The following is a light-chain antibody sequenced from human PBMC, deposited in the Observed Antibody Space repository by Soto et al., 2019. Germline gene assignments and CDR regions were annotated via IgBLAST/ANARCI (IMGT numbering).Light chain of an antibody. CDR2: EVS. Sequence: QSALTQPPSASGSPGQSVTISCTGTSGDVGGYNYVSWYQQHPGKAPKLMIFEVSKLPSGVPDRFSGSKSGNTASLTVSGLQAHDEADYYCSSYAGSNNLGFGGGTKLTVL. CDR1: SGDVGGYNY. CDR3: SSYAGSNNLG. J-gene: IGLJ2*01. V-gene: IGLV2-8*01.